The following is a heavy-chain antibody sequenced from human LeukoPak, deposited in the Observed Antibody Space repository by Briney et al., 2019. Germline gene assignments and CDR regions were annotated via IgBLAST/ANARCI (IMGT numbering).Heavy chain of an antibody. V-gene: IGHV1-69*13. CDR2: IIPVFGTA. CDR3: ARSHVLRFLEWSHGGLYYMDV. Sequence: AVKVSCKASGGTFSSYAISWVRQAPGQGLEWMGGIIPVFGTANYAQKFQGRVTITADESTSTAYMELSSLRSEDTAVYYCARSHVLRFLEWSHGGLYYMDVWGKGTTVTVSS. D-gene: IGHD3-3*01. J-gene: IGHJ6*03. CDR1: GGTFSSYA.